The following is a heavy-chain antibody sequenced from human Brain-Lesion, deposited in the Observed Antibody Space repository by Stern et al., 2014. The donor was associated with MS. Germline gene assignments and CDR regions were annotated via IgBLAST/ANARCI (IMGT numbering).Heavy chain of an antibody. V-gene: IGHV4-39*01. CDR1: GGSVSSTSYA. CDR3: AGEEDIRYCSGGSCTGNWFDP. D-gene: IGHD2-15*01. CDR2: IYYSGNT. J-gene: IGHJ5*02. Sequence: QLQLQESGPGLVKPSETLSLTCTVAGGSVSSTSYAWAWIRQPPGKGLEWIGTIYYSGNTYYRPSLKSRLTISLATSKKQFSLQLRLVTAADTAVYYCAGEEDIRYCSGGSCTGNWFDPWGQGTLVTVSS.